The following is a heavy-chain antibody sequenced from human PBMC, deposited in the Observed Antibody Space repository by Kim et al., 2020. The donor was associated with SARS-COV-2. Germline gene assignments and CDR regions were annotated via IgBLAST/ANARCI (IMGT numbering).Heavy chain of an antibody. CDR3: VRDPDALDY. Sequence: GGSLRLSCAASGFTFSTYSMNWVRQAPGKGLEWVSYITRGSDTIYYADSVKGRFTISRDNAKDSLYLQMDSLRDEDTAVYYCVRDPDALDYWGQGTLVTVSS. CDR1: GFTFSTYS. V-gene: IGHV3-48*02. J-gene: IGHJ4*02. D-gene: IGHD2-8*01. CDR2: ITRGSDTI.